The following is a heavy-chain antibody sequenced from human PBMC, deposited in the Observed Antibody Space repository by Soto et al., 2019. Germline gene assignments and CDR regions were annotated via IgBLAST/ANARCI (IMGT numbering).Heavy chain of an antibody. D-gene: IGHD1-7*01. Sequence: ASVKVSCKASGYTFTSYGISWVRQAPGQGLEWMGWISAYNGNTNYAQKLQGRVTMTTDTSTSTAYMELRSLRSDDTAVYYCARDSSWNYGYYYYGMDVWGQGTTVTVSS. J-gene: IGHJ6*02. CDR3: ARDSSWNYGYYYYGMDV. CDR1: GYTFTSYG. V-gene: IGHV1-18*04. CDR2: ISAYNGNT.